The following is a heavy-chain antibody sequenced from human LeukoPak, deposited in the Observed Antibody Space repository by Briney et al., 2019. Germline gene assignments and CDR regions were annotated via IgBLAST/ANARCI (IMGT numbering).Heavy chain of an antibody. Sequence: SETLSLTCTVSGGSISSYYWSWIRQPPGKGLEWIGYIYYSGSTNYNPSLKSRVTISVDTSKNQFSLKLSSVTAADTAVYYCARDPLVGDTYAFDIWGQGTMATVSS. CDR2: IYYSGST. J-gene: IGHJ3*02. D-gene: IGHD1-26*01. CDR3: ARDPLVGDTYAFDI. CDR1: GGSISSYY. V-gene: IGHV4-59*01.